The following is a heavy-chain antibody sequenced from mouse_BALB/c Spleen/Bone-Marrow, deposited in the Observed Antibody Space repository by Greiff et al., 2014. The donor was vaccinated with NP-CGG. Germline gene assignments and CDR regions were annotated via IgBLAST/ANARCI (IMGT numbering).Heavy chain of an antibody. Sequence: VQLVESGPGLVAPSQSLSITCTVSGISLTSYGVSWVRQPPGKGLEWLGVIWGDGSTNYHSALISKLSISKDNSKSQVFLKLNSLQTDDTATYYCAKGPYYGYLYFDVWGAGTTVTVSS. V-gene: IGHV2-3*01. J-gene: IGHJ1*01. CDR2: IWGDGST. D-gene: IGHD1-2*01. CDR1: GISLTSYG. CDR3: AKGPYYGYLYFDV.